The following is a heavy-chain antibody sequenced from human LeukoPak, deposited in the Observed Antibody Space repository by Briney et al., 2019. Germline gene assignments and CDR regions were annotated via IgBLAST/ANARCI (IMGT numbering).Heavy chain of an antibody. CDR3: ARLSNRGRPGPFDY. D-gene: IGHD1-14*01. V-gene: IGHV4-34*01. CDR2: INHSGST. CDR1: GGSFSGYS. J-gene: IGHJ4*02. Sequence: SETLSLTCAVYGGSFSGYSWSWIRQPPGKGLEWIGEINHSGSTNYNPSLKSRVTISVDTSKDQFSLKLSSVTAADTAVYYCARLSNRGRPGPFDYWGQGTLVTVSS.